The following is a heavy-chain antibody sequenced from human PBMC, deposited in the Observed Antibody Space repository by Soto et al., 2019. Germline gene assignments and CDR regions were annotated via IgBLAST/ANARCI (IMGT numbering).Heavy chain of an antibody. D-gene: IGHD2-15*01. J-gene: IGHJ6*02. Sequence: QVQLVQSGAEVKKPGASVKVSCKASGYTFTSYGISWVRQAPGQGLEWMGWISAYNGNTNYAQKLQGRVTMTTDTSTSTANMELRSLRADDTAVYYCGREVVRCSGGSCYPGYYYDGMDVWGQGTTVTVSS. CDR3: GREVVRCSGGSCYPGYYYDGMDV. CDR2: ISAYNGNT. CDR1: GYTFTSYG. V-gene: IGHV1-18*01.